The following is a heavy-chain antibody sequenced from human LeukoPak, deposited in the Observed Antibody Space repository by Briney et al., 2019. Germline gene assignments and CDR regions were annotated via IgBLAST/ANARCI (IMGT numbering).Heavy chain of an antibody. V-gene: IGHV1-69*13. D-gene: IGHD3-10*01. CDR2: IIPIFGTT. CDR3: ARDTSGHYGGSGTYYHPFDI. Sequence: RASVKVSCKAFGGXLSRYGISWVRQAPGQGLEWMGGIIPIFGTTNYAQNFQGRVTNTADESTTTAYIELSSLRSEDTAVYYCARDTSGHYGGSGTYYHPFDIWGEGTMVTVSS. J-gene: IGHJ3*02. CDR1: GGXLSRYG.